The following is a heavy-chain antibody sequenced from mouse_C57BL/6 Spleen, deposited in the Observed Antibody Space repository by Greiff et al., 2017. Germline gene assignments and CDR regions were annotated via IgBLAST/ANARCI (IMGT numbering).Heavy chain of an antibody. CDR3: ARGVTTVVATGYFDV. J-gene: IGHJ1*03. CDR1: GYTFTSYG. V-gene: IGHV1-81*01. Sequence: QVQLQQSGAELARPGASVKLSCKASGYTFTSYGISWVKQRTGQGLEWIGEIYPRSGNTYYNEKFKGKATLTADKSSSTAYMELRRLTSEDSAVYFCARGVTTVVATGYFDVWGTGTTVTVSS. CDR2: IYPRSGNT. D-gene: IGHD1-1*01.